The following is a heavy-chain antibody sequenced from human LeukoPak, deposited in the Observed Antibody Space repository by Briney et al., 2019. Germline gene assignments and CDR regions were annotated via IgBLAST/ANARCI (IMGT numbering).Heavy chain of an antibody. CDR3: ASGGYCSGGSCYKEGTNWFDP. J-gene: IGHJ5*02. D-gene: IGHD2-15*01. Sequence: SETLSLTCTVSGGSISSGGYYWSWIRQQPGKGREGIVYICYSGSTDYNPSLKSRVTISVDTYKNQFSLKLSSVTAADTAVYYCASGGYCSGGSCYKEGTNWFDPWGQGTLVTVSS. CDR2: ICYSGST. CDR1: GGSISSGGYY. V-gene: IGHV4-31*03.